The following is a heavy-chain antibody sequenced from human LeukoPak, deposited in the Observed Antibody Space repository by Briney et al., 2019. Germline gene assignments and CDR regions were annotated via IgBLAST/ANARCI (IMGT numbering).Heavy chain of an antibody. CDR3: AKMSYIFYYYYMDV. Sequence: GGSLRLSCAASGFTFSSYAMSWIRQAPGKGLEWVSAISGSGYSTYYADSVKGRFTISRDNSKSTLSLQMNSLRAEDTAVYYCAKMSYIFYYYYMDVWGKGTTVTVSS. J-gene: IGHJ6*03. D-gene: IGHD1-26*01. V-gene: IGHV3-23*01. CDR2: ISGSGYST. CDR1: GFTFSSYA.